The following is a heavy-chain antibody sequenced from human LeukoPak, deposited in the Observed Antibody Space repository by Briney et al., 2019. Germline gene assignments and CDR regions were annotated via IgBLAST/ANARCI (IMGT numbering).Heavy chain of an antibody. J-gene: IGHJ4*02. CDR1: GFTFSSYS. V-gene: IGHV3-48*04. D-gene: IGHD1-26*01. CDR3: AKDTATDY. CDR2: INSNSRTI. Sequence: PGGSLRLSCAASGFTFSSYSMNWVRQAPGKGLEWVSYINSNSRTIYYADSVKGRFTISRDNSKNSLYLQMNSLRTEDTALYYCAKDTATDYWGQGTLVTVSS.